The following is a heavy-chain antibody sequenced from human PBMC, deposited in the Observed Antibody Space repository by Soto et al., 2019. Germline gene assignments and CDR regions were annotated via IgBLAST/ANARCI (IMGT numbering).Heavy chain of an antibody. CDR3: ARGSSWHEDYYYYGMDV. Sequence: QVQLVQSGAEVKKPGSSVKVSCKASGGTFSSYAISWVRQAPGQGLEWMGGIIPIFGTANYAQKFQGRVTITADEATSTAYMELSSLRSEDTAVYYCARGSSWHEDYYYYGMDVWGQGTTVTVSS. CDR1: GGTFSSYA. D-gene: IGHD6-13*01. CDR2: IIPIFGTA. V-gene: IGHV1-69*01. J-gene: IGHJ6*02.